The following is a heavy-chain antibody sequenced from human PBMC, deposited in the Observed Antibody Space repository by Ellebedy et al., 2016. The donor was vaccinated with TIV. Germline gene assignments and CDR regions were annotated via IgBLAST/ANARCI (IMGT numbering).Heavy chain of an antibody. CDR2: INPSGGST. D-gene: IGHD5-18*01. Sequence: AASVKVSCKASGYTFTSYYMHWVRQAPGQGLEWMGIINPSGGSTSYTQKLQGRVTMTRDTSTSTVYMELRSLRSDDTAVYYCARNTPMAEYFDYWGQGTLVTVSS. V-gene: IGHV1-46*04. J-gene: IGHJ4*02. CDR1: GYTFTSYY. CDR3: ARNTPMAEYFDY.